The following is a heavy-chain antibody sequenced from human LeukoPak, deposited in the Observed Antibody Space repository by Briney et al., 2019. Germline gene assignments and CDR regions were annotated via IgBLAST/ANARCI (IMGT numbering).Heavy chain of an antibody. CDR2: IYYSGGT. D-gene: IGHD6-13*01. CDR1: GGSISTYY. Sequence: SETLSLTCTVSGGSISTYYWNWIRQPPGKGLEWIGYIYYSGGTNYNPSLKSRVTISVDTSKNQFSLKLNSVTAADTAVYYCARSGGYSSSWSLWGQGTLVSASS. J-gene: IGHJ4*02. V-gene: IGHV4-59*01. CDR3: ARSGGYSSSWSL.